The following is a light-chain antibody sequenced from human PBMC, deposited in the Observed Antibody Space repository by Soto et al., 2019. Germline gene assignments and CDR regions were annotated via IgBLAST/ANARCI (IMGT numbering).Light chain of an antibody. CDR3: QQVKTYPRT. J-gene: IGKJ4*01. CDR2: AAS. Sequence: DIHMTQSPSSLSASVGDRVTTTWRASQSISSYLNWYQQKPGKAPKLLIYAASSLQSGVPSRFSGRKSGTQFTLTIDSLQPEDFATYYCQQVKTYPRTFGGGTKVDIK. V-gene: IGKV1-39*01. CDR1: QSISSY.